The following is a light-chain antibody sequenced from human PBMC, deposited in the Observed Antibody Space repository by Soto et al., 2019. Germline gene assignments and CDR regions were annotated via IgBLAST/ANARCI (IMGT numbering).Light chain of an antibody. J-gene: IGLJ2*01. V-gene: IGLV2-14*01. Sequence: QSVLTQPASVSGSPGQSIAISCTGTSSDVGGYNYVSWYQQHPGKAPKLMIYGVSNRPSGVSSRFSGSKSGNTASLTISGLQAEDEADYYCTSYTGTNTLLFGGGTQLTVL. CDR2: GVS. CDR3: TSYTGTNTLL. CDR1: SSDVGGYNY.